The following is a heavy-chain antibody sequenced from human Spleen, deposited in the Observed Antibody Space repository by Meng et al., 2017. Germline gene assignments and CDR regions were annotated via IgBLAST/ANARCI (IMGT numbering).Heavy chain of an antibody. D-gene: IGHD3-10*01. CDR3: GRGSAMVPIDY. Sequence: QVQLVQSGAEGKKPGHSVKVSCNTSGDTFSSYSITWVRQAPVQGLEWMGGINPILGITNYAQDFQGRDTITADKSTSTAYMELSGLRSGDTAVYYCGRGSAMVPIDYWGQGTLVTVSS. CDR1: GDTFSSYS. J-gene: IGHJ4*02. CDR2: INPILGIT. V-gene: IGHV1-69*10.